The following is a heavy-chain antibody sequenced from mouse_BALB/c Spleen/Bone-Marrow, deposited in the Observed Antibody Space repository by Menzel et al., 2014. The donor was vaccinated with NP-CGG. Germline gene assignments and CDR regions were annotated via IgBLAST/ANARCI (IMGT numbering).Heavy chain of an antibody. J-gene: IGHJ4*01. D-gene: IGHD2-4*01. CDR1: GYAFTNYL. CDR3: ARDGDYDVGYAMDS. CDR2: INPGSGGT. Sequence: VQLQQSGAELVRPGTSVKVSCKASGYAFTNYLIEWVKQRPGQGLEWIGVINPGSGGTNYNEKFKGKATLTADKSSSPAYPQLSSLTSDDSSVYFCARDGDYDVGYAMDSCGQETPVTVSS. V-gene: IGHV1-54*01.